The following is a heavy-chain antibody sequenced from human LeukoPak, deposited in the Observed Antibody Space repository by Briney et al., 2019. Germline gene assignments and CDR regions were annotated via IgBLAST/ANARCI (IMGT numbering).Heavy chain of an antibody. Sequence: GGSLRLSCAASGFTFSSYGMHWVRQAPGKGLEWVAVISYDGSNKYYADSVKGRFTISRDNSKNTLYLQMNSLRAEDTAVYYCAKGMSGNDDFDYWGQGTLVTVSS. V-gene: IGHV3-30*18. CDR3: AKGMSGNDDFDY. CDR2: ISYDGSNK. J-gene: IGHJ4*02. CDR1: GFTFSSYG. D-gene: IGHD5-12*01.